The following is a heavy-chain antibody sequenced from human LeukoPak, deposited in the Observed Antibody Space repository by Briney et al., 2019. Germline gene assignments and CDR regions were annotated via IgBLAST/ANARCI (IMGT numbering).Heavy chain of an antibody. CDR3: ARQGPYCGGDCSNYFDF. D-gene: IGHD2-21*01. Sequence: SETLSLTCAVSGFSFTSGFYWGWIRQPPGKGLEWIGSFYHSGSTYYNPSLKSRVTISVGTSKNQFSLNLRSVTATDTAVYYCARQGPYCGGDCSNYFDFWGQGTLVTVSS. CDR2: FYHSGST. CDR1: GFSFTSGFY. V-gene: IGHV4-38-2*01. J-gene: IGHJ4*02.